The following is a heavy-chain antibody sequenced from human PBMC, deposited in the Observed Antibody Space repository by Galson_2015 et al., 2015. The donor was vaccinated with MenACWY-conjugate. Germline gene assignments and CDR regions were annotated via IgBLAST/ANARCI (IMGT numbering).Heavy chain of an antibody. CDR2: VNSDGRST. V-gene: IGHV3-74*01. Sequence: SLRLSCAASGFTFSTYWMHWVRQAPGKGLVWVSRVNSDGRSTSYADSVKGRFSISRDNAKNTLYLQMNSLRAEDTAVYYCARAYCTCTRWAGSFDPWGQGTLVTGSS. J-gene: IGHJ5*02. CDR1: GFTFSTYW. D-gene: IGHD2-2*01. CDR3: ARAYCTCTRWAGSFDP.